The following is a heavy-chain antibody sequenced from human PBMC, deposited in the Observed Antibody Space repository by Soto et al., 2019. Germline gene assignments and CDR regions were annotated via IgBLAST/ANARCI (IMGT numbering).Heavy chain of an antibody. CDR1: VGSISSGDYY. J-gene: IGHJ4*02. CDR2: IYYSGST. Sequence: PSETLCVTCTFSVGSISSGDYYWSWIRQPPGKGMEWIGYIYYSGSTYYNPSLKSRVTISVDTSKNQFSLKLSSVTAADTAVYYCARVRLALYDFWSGYWYFDYWGQGTMVTVSS. V-gene: IGHV4-30-4*01. CDR3: ARVRLALYDFWSGYWYFDY. D-gene: IGHD3-3*01.